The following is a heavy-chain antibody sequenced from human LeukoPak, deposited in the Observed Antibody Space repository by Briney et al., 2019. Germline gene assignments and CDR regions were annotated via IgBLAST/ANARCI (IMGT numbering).Heavy chain of an antibody. V-gene: IGHV3-23*01. CDR1: VFTLRNYA. J-gene: IGHJ4*02. CDR2: IGGNGVST. CDR3: TKWGDYDGSTGYYDSDY. Sequence: PGASLRLSCAASVFTLRNYAMSWVRQAPGRGLEGVSAIGGNGVSTYYGDSVQGGFTISRDNSKNPLYLQMHRMRAEDTALYYCTKWGDYDGSTGYYDSDYWGQGTLVTVSS. D-gene: IGHD3-9*01.